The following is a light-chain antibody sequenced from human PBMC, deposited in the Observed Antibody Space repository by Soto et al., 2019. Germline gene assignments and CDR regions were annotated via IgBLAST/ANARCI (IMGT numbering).Light chain of an antibody. CDR2: GAS. Sequence: EIVVTQSPRTLSLSPGERASLSCRASQTVRSNYLAWYQHQRGQAPRLLIYGASNRAPGIPDRFSGSGSGTDFTLTISRLEPEDFAVYYCQQYGSSPTFGQGTKVDIK. CDR1: QTVRSNY. J-gene: IGKJ1*01. CDR3: QQYGSSPT. V-gene: IGKV3-20*01.